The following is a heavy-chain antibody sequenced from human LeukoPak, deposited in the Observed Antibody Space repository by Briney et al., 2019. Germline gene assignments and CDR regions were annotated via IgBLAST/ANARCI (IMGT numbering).Heavy chain of an antibody. CDR3: AKDYLRRSDY. CDR2: ITSDGGST. J-gene: IGHJ4*02. D-gene: IGHD3-16*02. Sequence: GGSLRLSCAASGFTFTNYAMSWVRQAPGKGLEWVSAITSDGGSTYSADSVRGRFTISRDNSENTLYLQMNSLRVEDTAVYFCAKDYLRRSDYWGQGTLVTVSS. V-gene: IGHV3-23*01. CDR1: GFTFTNYA.